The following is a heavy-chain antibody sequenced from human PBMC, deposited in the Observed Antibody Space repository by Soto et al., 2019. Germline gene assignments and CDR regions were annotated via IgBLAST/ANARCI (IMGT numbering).Heavy chain of an antibody. J-gene: IGHJ5*01. D-gene: IGHD2-15*01. Sequence: PGGSLRLSCEASGFKFDDYMMHWVRQAPGKGLEWISLISWDGGSRDYADSIKGRFTVSRDNSKTSLYLHMHSLTSDDTAFYFCAKEGNGGSSLDSWGQGTLVTVS. CDR2: ISWDGGSR. CDR3: AKEGNGGSSLDS. V-gene: IGHV3-43*01. CDR1: GFKFDDYM.